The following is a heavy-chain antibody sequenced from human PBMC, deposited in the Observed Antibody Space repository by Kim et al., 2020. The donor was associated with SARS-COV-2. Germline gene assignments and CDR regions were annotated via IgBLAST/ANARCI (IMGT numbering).Heavy chain of an antibody. Sequence: GGSLRLSCAASGFTFSSYGMHWVRQAPGKGLEWVAVIWYDGSNKYYADSVKGRFTISRDNSKNTLYLQMNSLRAEDTAVYYCAREVAQLKPRGYYYGMDVWGQGTTVTVSS. CDR1: GFTFSSYG. J-gene: IGHJ6*02. D-gene: IGHD6-13*01. CDR2: IWYDGSNK. CDR3: AREVAQLKPRGYYYGMDV. V-gene: IGHV3-33*01.